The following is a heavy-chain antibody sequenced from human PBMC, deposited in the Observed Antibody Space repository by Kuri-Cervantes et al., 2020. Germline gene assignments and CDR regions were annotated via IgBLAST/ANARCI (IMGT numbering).Heavy chain of an antibody. CDR1: GFTFSNAR. CDR3: TSFDAFDI. J-gene: IGHJ3*02. CDR2: IKSKTDGGTT. Sequence: GESLKISCAASGFTFSNARMSWVRQAPGKGLEWVGRIKSKTDGGTTDYAAPVKGRFTISRDDSKNTLYLQMNSLKTEDTAVYYCTSFDAFDIWGQGTMVTVSS. V-gene: IGHV3-15*01.